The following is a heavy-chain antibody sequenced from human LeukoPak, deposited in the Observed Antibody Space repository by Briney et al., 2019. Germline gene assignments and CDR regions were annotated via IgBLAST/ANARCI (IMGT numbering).Heavy chain of an antibody. CDR3: ARDAMPNCGGDCYIDY. J-gene: IGHJ4*02. V-gene: IGHV1-18*01. Sequence: ASVKVSCKASGYTFTSYGISWVRQAPGQGLEWMGWISAYNGNTNYAQKLQGRVTMTTDTSTSTAYMELRSLRSDDTAVYYCARDAMPNCGGDCYIDYWGQGTLVTVSS. D-gene: IGHD2-21*02. CDR2: ISAYNGNT. CDR1: GYTFTSYG.